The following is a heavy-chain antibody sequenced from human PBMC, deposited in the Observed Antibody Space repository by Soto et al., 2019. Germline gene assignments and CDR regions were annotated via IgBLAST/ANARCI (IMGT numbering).Heavy chain of an antibody. J-gene: IGHJ4*02. Sequence: GGSLRLSCAASGFTFSSYAMSWVRQAPGKGLEWDSAISGSGGSTYYADSVKGRFTISRDNSKNTLYLQMNSLRAEDTAVYYCAKDPGTYYDFWSGPYYFDYWGQGTLVTVSS. D-gene: IGHD3-3*01. CDR1: GFTFSSYA. V-gene: IGHV3-23*01. CDR2: ISGSGGST. CDR3: AKDPGTYYDFWSGPYYFDY.